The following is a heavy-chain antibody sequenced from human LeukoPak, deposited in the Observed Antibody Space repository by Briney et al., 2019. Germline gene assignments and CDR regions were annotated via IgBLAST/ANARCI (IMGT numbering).Heavy chain of an antibody. CDR1: GFTFSSYS. CDR2: ISSSSSTI. V-gene: IGHV3-48*01. Sequence: GGSLRLSCAASGFTFSSYSMNWVRQAPGKGLEWVSYISSSSSTIYYADSVKGRFTISRDNAKNSLYLQMNSLRAEDTAVYYCARAMYSPPSYYFDYWGQGTLVTVSS. D-gene: IGHD2-8*01. J-gene: IGHJ4*02. CDR3: ARAMYSPPSYYFDY.